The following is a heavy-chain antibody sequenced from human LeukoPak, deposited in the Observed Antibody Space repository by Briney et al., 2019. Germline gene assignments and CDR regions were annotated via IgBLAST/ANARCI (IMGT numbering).Heavy chain of an antibody. V-gene: IGHV1-18*01. CDR3: ARGTYSDC. CDR2: ISTYSGKT. J-gene: IGHJ4*02. Sequence: GASVKVSCVASGYAFSTYGINWARQAPGQGLGWMGWISTYSGKTDYPQNLQGRVTLTTDRSTSTAYLELRSLRSDDTAVYYCARGTYSDCWGQGALVTVSS. CDR1: GYAFSTYG.